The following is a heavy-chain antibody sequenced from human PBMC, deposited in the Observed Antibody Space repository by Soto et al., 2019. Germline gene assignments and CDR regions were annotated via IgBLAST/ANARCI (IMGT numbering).Heavy chain of an antibody. V-gene: IGHV1-69*12. Sequence: QVQLVQSGAEVKGPGSSVTVSCKASGGTFSSYTISWVRQAPGQGLEWMGGIIPIFGTANYAQKFQGRVTITADESTSTAYMELSSLRSEDTAVYYCARGNHRWLQLWYFDLWGRGTLVTVSS. D-gene: IGHD5-12*01. CDR2: IIPIFGTA. CDR1: GGTFSSYT. J-gene: IGHJ2*01. CDR3: ARGNHRWLQLWYFDL.